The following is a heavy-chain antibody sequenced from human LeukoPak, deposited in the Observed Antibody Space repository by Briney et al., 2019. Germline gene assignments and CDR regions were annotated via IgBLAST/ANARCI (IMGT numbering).Heavy chain of an antibody. Sequence: SVKVSCKISGGTFGSYGISWVRQAPGQGLEWMGRTIPIRGMTNYAQKFQGRVTITADTSTSTAYMELSSLTSEDTAVYFCARGPYDGTFYFDSWGQGTLVIVSS. J-gene: IGHJ4*02. V-gene: IGHV1-69*04. CDR1: GGTFGSYG. D-gene: IGHD3-16*01. CDR3: ARGPYDGTFYFDS. CDR2: TIPIRGMT.